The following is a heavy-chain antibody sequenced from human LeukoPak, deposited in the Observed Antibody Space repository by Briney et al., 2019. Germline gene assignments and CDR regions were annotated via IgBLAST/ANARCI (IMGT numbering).Heavy chain of an antibody. J-gene: IGHJ6*03. CDR3: AKPFMVGATGYYYYYMDV. Sequence: PGGSLRLSCAASGFTFSRYDMSWVRQAPGKGLEWVSAISSDGGSTHYADSVKGRFAISRDNSKNTLYLQMNSLRAGDTAIYYCAKPFMVGATGYYYYYMDVWGEGTTVTVSS. V-gene: IGHV3-23*01. D-gene: IGHD1-26*01. CDR1: GFTFSRYD. CDR2: ISSDGGST.